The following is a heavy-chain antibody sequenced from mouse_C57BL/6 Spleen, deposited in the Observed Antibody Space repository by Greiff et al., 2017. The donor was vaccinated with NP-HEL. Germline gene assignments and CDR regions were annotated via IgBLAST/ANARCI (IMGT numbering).Heavy chain of an antibody. CDR1: GFSLTSYG. V-gene: IGHV2-3*01. Sequence: VQGVESGPGLVAPSQSLSITCTVSGFSLTSYGVSWVRQPPGTGLEWLGVIWGDGSTNYHSALISRLSLSKDNSKSQVILKLNSLQTDDTATYYCAKPARYGYDGGLAMGDWGQGTSVTASS. D-gene: IGHD2-2*01. J-gene: IGHJ4*01. CDR2: IWGDGST. CDR3: AKPARYGYDGGLAMGD.